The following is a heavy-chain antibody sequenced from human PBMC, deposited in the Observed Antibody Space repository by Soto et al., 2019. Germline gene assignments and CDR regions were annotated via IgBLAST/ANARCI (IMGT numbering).Heavy chain of an antibody. D-gene: IGHD2-2*01. CDR1: GGSISSYY. V-gene: IGHV4-59*08. CDR2: IYYSGST. Sequence: ASETLSLTCTVSGGSISSYYWSWIRQPPGKGLEWIGYIYYSGSTNYNPSLKSRVTISVDTSKNQFSLKLSSVTAADTAVYYCARLNIVVVPAAIGWFDPWGQGTLVTVSS. CDR3: ARLNIVVVPAAIGWFDP. J-gene: IGHJ5*02.